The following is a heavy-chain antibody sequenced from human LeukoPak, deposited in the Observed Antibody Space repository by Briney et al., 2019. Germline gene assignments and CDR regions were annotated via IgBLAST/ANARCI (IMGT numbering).Heavy chain of an antibody. J-gene: IGHJ5*02. CDR1: GYTFTGYY. CDR3: ARDWAAGTVVNWFDP. D-gene: IGHD6-13*01. V-gene: IGHV1-2*02. Sequence: ASVKVSCKASGYTFTGYYIRWVRQAPGQGLEWMGWINPNSGGTSYAQKFQGRVTMTRDTSISTAYMELSSLRSDDTAVYYCARDWAAGTVVNWFDPWGQGTLVTVSS. CDR2: INPNSGGT.